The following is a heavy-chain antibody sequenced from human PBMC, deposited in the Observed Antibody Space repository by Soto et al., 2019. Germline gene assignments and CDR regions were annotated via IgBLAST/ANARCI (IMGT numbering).Heavy chain of an antibody. V-gene: IGHV3-21*01. CDR3: AREQTERDSGSDV. Sequence: PGGSLRLSCAASGFTFSSYSMNWVRQSPGKGLEWVSSISSSSSYIYYADSVKGRFTISRDNAKNSLYLQMNSLRAEDTAVYYCAREQTERDSGSDVWGQGTTVTVSS. J-gene: IGHJ6*02. CDR1: GFTFSSYS. D-gene: IGHD5-12*01. CDR2: ISSSSSYI.